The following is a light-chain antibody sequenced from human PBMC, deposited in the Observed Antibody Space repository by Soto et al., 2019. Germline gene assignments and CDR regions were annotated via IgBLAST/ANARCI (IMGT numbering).Light chain of an antibody. CDR3: HHYGTSLRM. CDR1: QGVSDNF. CDR2: GAY. Sequence: EIVLTQSPGTLSLSPGERATLSCRASQGVSDNFLARYQQKAGQPPKLLIYGAYNRATGIPDRFSGSGSWTASTLTISRPETEDFPVYYCHHYGTSLRMFGQGTKVEV. V-gene: IGKV3-20*01. J-gene: IGKJ1*01.